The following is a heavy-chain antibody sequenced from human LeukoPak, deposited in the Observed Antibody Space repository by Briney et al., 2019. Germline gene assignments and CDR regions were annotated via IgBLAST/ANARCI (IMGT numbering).Heavy chain of an antibody. V-gene: IGHV3-23*01. CDR3: AKGRGYCTGGSCYSDY. Sequence: GGSLRLSCTASGFTFSNYAMSWVRQARGKGVEWVSTISGSDGSTYYADPVKGRFTISRDNSKNTLYLQMNSLRVEDTAIYYCAKGRGYCTGGSCYSDYWGQGTLVTVSS. CDR2: ISGSDGST. CDR1: GFTFSNYA. J-gene: IGHJ4*02. D-gene: IGHD2-15*01.